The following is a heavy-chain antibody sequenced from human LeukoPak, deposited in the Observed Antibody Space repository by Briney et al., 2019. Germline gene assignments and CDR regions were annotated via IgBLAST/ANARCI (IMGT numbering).Heavy chain of an antibody. CDR1: GYSFTSCY. Sequence: ASVTVSCKASGYSFTSCYMHWVRQAPGQGLEWMGIFSPTADSTSYAQKFQGRLTVTRDTSTSTVHMELSSLRSDDTAVYYCARGHSLAVAGRQNWFGPWGQGTLVTVSS. J-gene: IGHJ5*02. D-gene: IGHD6-19*01. CDR3: ARGHSLAVAGRQNWFGP. V-gene: IGHV1-46*01. CDR2: FSPTADST.